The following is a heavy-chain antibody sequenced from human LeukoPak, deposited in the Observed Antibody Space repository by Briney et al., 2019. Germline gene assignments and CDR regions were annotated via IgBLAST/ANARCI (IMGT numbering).Heavy chain of an antibody. J-gene: IGHJ4*02. CDR1: VYTFTSYV. CDR2: ISAYNGNT. D-gene: IGHD5-12*01. V-gene: IGHV1-18*01. CDR3: ARDSLVATSDLFDY. Sequence: ASVNVSCKASVYTFTSYVITWVRQAPGQGREWMGLISAYNGNTNYAQKLQGRVTMTTDTSTSTAYMELRSLRSDDTAVYYCARDSLVATSDLFDYWGQGTLVTVSS.